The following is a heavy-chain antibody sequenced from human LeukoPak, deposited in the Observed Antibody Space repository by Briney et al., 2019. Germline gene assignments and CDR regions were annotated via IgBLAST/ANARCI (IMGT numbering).Heavy chain of an antibody. V-gene: IGHV1-69*13. CDR2: IIPIFGTA. D-gene: IGHD5-18*01. CDR3: ARGGYSYGYQADY. Sequence: SVKVSCKASGGTSSSYAISWVRQAPGQGLEWMGGIIPIFGTANYAQKFQGRVTITADESTSTAYMELSSLRSEDTAVYYCARGGYSYGYQADYWGQGTLVTVSS. CDR1: GGTSSSYA. J-gene: IGHJ4*02.